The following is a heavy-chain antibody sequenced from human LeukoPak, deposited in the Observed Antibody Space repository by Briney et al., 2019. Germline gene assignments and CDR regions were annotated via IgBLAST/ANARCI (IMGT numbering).Heavy chain of an antibody. Sequence: GGSLRLSCTASGFTFSSYGMSWVRQAPGKGLDWVSTISGSGGVTYYADSVKGRFTISRDNSKNTLSLQMNSLRAEDTAVYYCAKQQGIAAAANGFDYWGQGTLVTVSS. CDR3: AKQQGIAAAANGFDY. D-gene: IGHD6-13*01. CDR2: ISGSGGVT. V-gene: IGHV3-23*01. CDR1: GFTFSSYG. J-gene: IGHJ4*02.